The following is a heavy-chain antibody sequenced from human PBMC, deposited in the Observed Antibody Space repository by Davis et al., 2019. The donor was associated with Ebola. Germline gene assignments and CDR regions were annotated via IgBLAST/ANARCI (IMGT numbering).Heavy chain of an antibody. D-gene: IGHD3-3*01. J-gene: IGHJ5*02. CDR2: IYYSGST. V-gene: IGHV4-39*01. CDR1: GGSIISSSYY. Sequence: MPSETLSLTCTVSGGSIISSSYYWGWIRQPPGKGLEWIGSIYYSGSTYYNPSLESRVTISVDTSKNQFSLKLRSVTAADTAVYYCARQGWSGYSLRHWLDPWGRGTLVTVSS. CDR3: ARQGWSGYSLRHWLDP.